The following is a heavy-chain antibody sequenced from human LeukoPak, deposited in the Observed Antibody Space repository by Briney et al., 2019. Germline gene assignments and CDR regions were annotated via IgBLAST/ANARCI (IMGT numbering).Heavy chain of an antibody. V-gene: IGHV4-59*12. Sequence: SETLSLTCTVSGGSINSYYWSWIRQPPGKGLEWIGYIYYSGSTNYNPSLKSRVTISVDTSKNQFSLRLSSVTAADTAVYYCARGYCSGGSCYSYYYYNYMDVWGKGTTVTVSS. CDR2: IYYSGST. D-gene: IGHD2-15*01. CDR1: GGSINSYY. J-gene: IGHJ6*03. CDR3: ARGYCSGGSCYSYYYYNYMDV.